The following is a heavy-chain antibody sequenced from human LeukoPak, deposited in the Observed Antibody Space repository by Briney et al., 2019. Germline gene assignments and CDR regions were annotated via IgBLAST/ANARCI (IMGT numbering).Heavy chain of an antibody. J-gene: IGHJ4*02. CDR2: IIPIFGTA. V-gene: IGHV1-69*05. Sequence: SVKVSCKASGYTFTSYDINWVRQAPGQGLEWMGRIIPIFGTANYAQKFQGRVTITTDESTSTAYMELSSLRSEDTAVYYCARDGGYYYDSSGYYAYYFDYWGQGTLVTVSS. CDR3: ARDGGYYYDSSGYYAYYFDY. D-gene: IGHD3-22*01. CDR1: GYTFTSYD.